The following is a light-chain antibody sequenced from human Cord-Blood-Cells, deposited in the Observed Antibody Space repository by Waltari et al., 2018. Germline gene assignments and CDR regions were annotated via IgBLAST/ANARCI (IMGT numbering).Light chain of an antibody. CDR2: GAS. CDR1: QSVSSSY. CDR3: QQYSSSLYS. Sequence: EIVLTQSPGTLSLSPGERATLPCRASQSVSSSYLAWYQQKPGQAPRRLIYGASSRATGIPDRFSGSGSGTDFTLTISRVEPEDFAVYYCQQYSSSLYSFGQGTKLEIK. J-gene: IGKJ2*03. V-gene: IGKV3-20*01.